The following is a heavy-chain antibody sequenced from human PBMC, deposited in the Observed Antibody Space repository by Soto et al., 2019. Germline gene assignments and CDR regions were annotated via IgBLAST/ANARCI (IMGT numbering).Heavy chain of an antibody. J-gene: IGHJ5*02. D-gene: IGHD1-7*01. CDR3: ASGDGGTRVDH. CDR2: IYRTGST. Sequence: PSETLSLTCAVSGGSFTSNNWCTWVRQPPGQGLEWIGEIYRTGSTNYNPSLKSRVTISLDKSENQFSLKVTSLTAADTAVYYCASGDGGTRVDHWGQGILVTVSS. CDR1: GGSFTSNNW. V-gene: IGHV4-4*02.